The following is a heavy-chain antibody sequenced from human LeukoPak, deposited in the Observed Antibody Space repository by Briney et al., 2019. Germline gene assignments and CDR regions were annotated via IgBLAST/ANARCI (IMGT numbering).Heavy chain of an antibody. J-gene: IGHJ6*02. Sequence: SETLSLTCTVSGGSISSYYWSWIRQPPGKGLEWIGYIYYSGSTNYNPSLKSRVTISVDTSKNQFSLKLSSVTAADTAVYYCARHLVITANVYYLGMDVWGQGTTVTVSS. CDR2: IYYSGST. CDR3: ARHLVITANVYYLGMDV. D-gene: IGHD3-22*01. CDR1: GGSISSYY. V-gene: IGHV4-59*08.